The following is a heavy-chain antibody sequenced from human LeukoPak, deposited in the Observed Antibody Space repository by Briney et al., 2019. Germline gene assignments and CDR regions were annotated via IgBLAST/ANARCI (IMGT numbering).Heavy chain of an antibody. J-gene: IGHJ6*03. CDR1: GFSFGRWW. CDR2: IGYGGSNK. D-gene: IGHD2-21*01. CDR3: AKDGGAYCGGDCYNYYDYYMDV. Sequence: GGSLRLSCTGSGFSFGRWWMSGVRRAPGRGLEGVAVIGYGGSNKCCADSVKGRFTISRDNSKNTLYLQMNSLRAEDTAVYYCAKDGGAYCGGDCYNYYDYYMDVWGKGTTVTVSS. V-gene: IGHV3-30*02.